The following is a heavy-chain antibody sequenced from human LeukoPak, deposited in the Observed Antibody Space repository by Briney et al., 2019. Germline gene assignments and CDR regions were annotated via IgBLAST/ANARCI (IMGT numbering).Heavy chain of an antibody. Sequence: PSETLSLTCTVSGGSISSYYWSWIRQPPGKGLEWIGYIYYSGSTNYNPSLKSRVTISVDTSKNQFSLKLSSVTAADTAVYYCARAGDIVVVPAAISAFDICGQGTMVTVSS. V-gene: IGHV4-59*01. J-gene: IGHJ3*02. CDR2: IYYSGST. D-gene: IGHD2-2*01. CDR3: ARAGDIVVVPAAISAFDI. CDR1: GGSISSYY.